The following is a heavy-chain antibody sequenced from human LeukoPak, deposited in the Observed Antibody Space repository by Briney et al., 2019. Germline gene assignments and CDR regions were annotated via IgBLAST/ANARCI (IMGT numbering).Heavy chain of an antibody. D-gene: IGHD1-26*01. V-gene: IGHV1-18*01. J-gene: IGHJ4*02. Sequence: ASVKVSCKASGYTFTSYGISWVRQAPGQGLEWMGWISAYNGNTNYAQKFQGRVTMTRDTSISTAYMELSRLRSDDTAVYYCARDVVGATLFDYWGQGTLVTVSS. CDR2: ISAYNGNT. CDR3: ARDVVGATLFDY. CDR1: GYTFTSYG.